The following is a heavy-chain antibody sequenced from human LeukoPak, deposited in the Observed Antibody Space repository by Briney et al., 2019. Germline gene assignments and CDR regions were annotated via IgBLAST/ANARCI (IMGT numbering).Heavy chain of an antibody. V-gene: IGHV3-53*05. CDR1: GFTVSSDY. CDR2: IYSGGST. J-gene: IGHJ5*02. Sequence: GGSLRLSCAASGFTVSSDYMSWVRQAPGKGLEWVSVIYSGGSTYYADPVKGRFTISRDKSKNTVYLQMNSLRFEDTAMYYCARNWFDPWGQGTLVTVSS. CDR3: ARNWFDP.